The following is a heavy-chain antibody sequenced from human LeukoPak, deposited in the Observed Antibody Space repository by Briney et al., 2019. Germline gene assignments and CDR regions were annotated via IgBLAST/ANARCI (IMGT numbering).Heavy chain of an antibody. J-gene: IGHJ4*02. V-gene: IGHV1-69*05. Sequence: EASVKVSCKASGGTFSSYAISWVRQAPGQGLEWMGGIIPIFGTPNYAQKFQGRVTITTDESTSTAYMELSSLRAEDTAVYYCARGSPAAAIDYWGQGTLVTVSS. D-gene: IGHD6-13*01. CDR2: IIPIFGTP. CDR3: ARGSPAAAIDY. CDR1: GGTFSSYA.